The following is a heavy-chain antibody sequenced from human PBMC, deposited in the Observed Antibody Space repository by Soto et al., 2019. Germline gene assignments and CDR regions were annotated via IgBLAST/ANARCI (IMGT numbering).Heavy chain of an antibody. V-gene: IGHV3-23*01. Sequence: GGSLRLSCAASGFTFSSYAMSWVRQAPGKGLEWVSAISGSGGSTYYADSVKGRFTISRDNSKNTLYLQMNNLRAEDTAVYYCAKKGPEVTMIVVVSAYFDYWGQGTLVTVSS. J-gene: IGHJ4*02. D-gene: IGHD3-22*01. CDR2: ISGSGGST. CDR1: GFTFSSYA. CDR3: AKKGPEVTMIVVVSAYFDY.